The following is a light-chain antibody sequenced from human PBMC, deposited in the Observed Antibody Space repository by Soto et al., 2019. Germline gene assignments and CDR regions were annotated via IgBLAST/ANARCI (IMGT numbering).Light chain of an antibody. V-gene: IGLV2-14*01. CDR2: DVS. Sequence: QSALTQPASVSGSPGQSITISCTGTSIDVGGYNYVSWYQQHPGKAPKLMIYDVSNRPSGVSNRFSGSKSGNTASLTISGLQAEDDADYYCSSYTSSSLYVFGTGTKLIVL. CDR3: SSYTSSSLYV. J-gene: IGLJ1*01. CDR1: SIDVGGYNY.